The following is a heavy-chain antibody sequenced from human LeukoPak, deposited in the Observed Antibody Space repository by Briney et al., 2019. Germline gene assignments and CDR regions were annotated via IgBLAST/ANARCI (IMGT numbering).Heavy chain of an antibody. CDR2: IITSSSTI. Sequence: GSLRLSCAASGFTFSSYSMKWGRQAAGEGLEWVSYIITSSSTIYYADFVKGRFSISRDNAKNSLYLQMNSLRAEDTAVYYCARDQDYVTDYWGQGTLVTVSS. CDR3: ARDQDYVTDY. CDR1: GFTFSSYS. V-gene: IGHV3-48*01. D-gene: IGHD3-10*02. J-gene: IGHJ4*02.